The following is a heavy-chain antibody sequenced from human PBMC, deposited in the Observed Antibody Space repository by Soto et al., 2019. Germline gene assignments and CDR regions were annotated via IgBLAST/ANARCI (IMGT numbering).Heavy chain of an antibody. CDR1: GFSLSTSGVG. CDR3: VRTPPVYSSSWYYVDY. D-gene: IGHD6-13*01. CDR2: IYWNDDK. Sequence: SGPTLVNPTQTLTLTCTFSGFSLSTSGVGVGWIRQPPGKALEWLALIYWNDDKRYSPSLKSRLTITKDTSKNQVVLTMTNMDPVDTATYYCVRTPPVYSSSWYYVDYCGQRTLVTVS. V-gene: IGHV2-5*01. J-gene: IGHJ4*02.